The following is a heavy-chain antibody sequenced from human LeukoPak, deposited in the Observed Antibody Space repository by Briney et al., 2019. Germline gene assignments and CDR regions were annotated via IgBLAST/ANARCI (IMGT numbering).Heavy chain of an antibody. CDR2: IYYSGST. V-gene: IGHV4-59*01. Sequence: SETLSLTCTVSGGSISSYYWSWIRQPPGKGLEWIGYIYYSGSTNYNPSLKSRVTISVDTSKNQFSLKLSSVTAADTAVYYCAREYGSGSSHFDYWGQGTLVTVSS. J-gene: IGHJ4*02. CDR1: GGSISSYY. D-gene: IGHD3-10*01. CDR3: AREYGSGSSHFDY.